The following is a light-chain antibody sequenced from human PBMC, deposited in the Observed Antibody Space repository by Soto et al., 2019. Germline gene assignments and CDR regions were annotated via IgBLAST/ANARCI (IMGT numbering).Light chain of an antibody. J-gene: IGKJ3*01. Sequence: DIQLTQSPSFLSASVGDRVTITCRASQDISSYLAWYQQKPGKAPKLLIFGASTLQSGVPSRFSGSGSGTEFTLTISSLQPEDFVTYYCQQLNSYSIFTFGPGTKVDI. V-gene: IGKV1-9*01. CDR1: QDISSY. CDR3: QQLNSYSIFT. CDR2: GAS.